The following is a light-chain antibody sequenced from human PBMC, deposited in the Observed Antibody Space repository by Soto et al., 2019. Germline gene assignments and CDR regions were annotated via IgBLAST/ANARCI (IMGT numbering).Light chain of an antibody. CDR3: QQYGSSPWT. J-gene: IGKJ1*01. CDR2: DGS. V-gene: IGKV3-20*01. Sequence: EIVLTQSPGTLSMSPGERATLSCRVSQTVSSSYLAWYQQEPGQAPRLLIYDGSSRATGIPDRFSGSGSGTDFTLTISRREPEDFAVYYCQQYGSSPWTFGKGTKVEIK. CDR1: QTVSSSY.